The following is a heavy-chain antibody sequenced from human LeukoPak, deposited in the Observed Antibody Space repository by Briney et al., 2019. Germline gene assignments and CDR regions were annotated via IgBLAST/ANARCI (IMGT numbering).Heavy chain of an antibody. CDR1: GYTFTNYR. CDR3: AREDSRYFFDY. Sequence: ASVKVSCKASGYTFTNYRISWVRQAPGQGVEWMGWISAYNGNTNYAQKLQGRVTMTTDTSTSTAYMELRSLRSDDTAVYYCAREDSRYFFDYWGQGTLVTISS. CDR2: ISAYNGNT. D-gene: IGHD6-13*01. V-gene: IGHV1-18*01. J-gene: IGHJ4*02.